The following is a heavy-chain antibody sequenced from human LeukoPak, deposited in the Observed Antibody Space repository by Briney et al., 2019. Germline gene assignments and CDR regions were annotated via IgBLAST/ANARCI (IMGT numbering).Heavy chain of an antibody. D-gene: IGHD2-15*01. Sequence: SVKVSCKASGGMFSTTAINWIRQAPGQGLEWMGGNIPPFGTPDYAQKFQGRVTITADESTSTVYMEMTSLTSEDTAIYYCARDPGSSVGVVVVQHATDAFDIWGQGTMVTVSS. V-gene: IGHV1-69*13. CDR3: ARDPGSSVGVVVVQHATDAFDI. CDR2: NIPPFGTP. J-gene: IGHJ3*02. CDR1: GGMFSTTA.